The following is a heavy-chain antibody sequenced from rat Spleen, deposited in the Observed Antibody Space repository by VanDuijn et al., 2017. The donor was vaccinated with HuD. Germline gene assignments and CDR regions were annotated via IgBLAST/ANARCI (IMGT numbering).Heavy chain of an antibody. J-gene: IGHJ2*01. D-gene: IGHD1-11*01. CDR2: ISSDGRRN. CDR3: ARHDGYGDY. V-gene: IGHV5-29*01. Sequence: EVQLVESDGGLVQPGRSLKLSCAASGFTFSDYYMAWVRQAPTKGLEWVATISSDGRRNYYRDSVKGRFTISRDNAKSSLYLQMDSLRSEDTATYYCARHDGYGDYWGQGVMVTVSS. CDR1: GFTFSDYY.